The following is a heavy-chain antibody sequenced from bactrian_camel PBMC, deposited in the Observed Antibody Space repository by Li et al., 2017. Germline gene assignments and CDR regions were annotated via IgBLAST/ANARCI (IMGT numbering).Heavy chain of an antibody. J-gene: IGHJ4*01. CDR2: IESRGTT. V-gene: IGHV3S63*01. CDR1: GLRYPFWS. Sequence: HVQLVESGGGSVQAGASLTLSCTASGLRYPFWSMAWFRQAPGKEREGVARIESRGTTEYLDSVKGRFTISRDNANSTVYLQLTNLKTTDTAGYYCRRDSNIPESQGTQVTVS. D-gene: IGHD4*01.